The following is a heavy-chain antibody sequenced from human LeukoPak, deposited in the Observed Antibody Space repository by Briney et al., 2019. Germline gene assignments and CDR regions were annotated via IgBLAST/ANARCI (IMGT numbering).Heavy chain of an antibody. J-gene: IGHJ6*03. CDR3: AKLYGDYYYYYYMDV. Sequence: PGGSLRLSCAASGFTFDDYGMSWVRQAPGKGLEWVSGISWNGGSTGYADSVKGRFTISRDNAKNSLYLQMNSLRAEDTALYYCAKLYGDYYYYYYMDVWGKGTTVTVSS. CDR1: GFTFDDYG. D-gene: IGHD4-17*01. V-gene: IGHV3-20*04. CDR2: ISWNGGST.